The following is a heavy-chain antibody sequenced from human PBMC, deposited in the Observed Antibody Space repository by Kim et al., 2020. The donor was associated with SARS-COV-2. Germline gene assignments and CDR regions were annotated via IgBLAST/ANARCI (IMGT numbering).Heavy chain of an antibody. CDR3: ARAGEYSGYDYNFDY. J-gene: IGHJ4*02. CDR1: GGSISSYY. D-gene: IGHD5-12*01. Sequence: SETLSLTCTVSGGSISSYYWSWIRQPPGKGLEWIGYIYYSGSTNYNPSLKSRVTISVDTSKNQFSLKLSSVTAADTAVYYCARAGEYSGYDYNFDYWGQGTLVTVSS. V-gene: IGHV4-59*01. CDR2: IYYSGST.